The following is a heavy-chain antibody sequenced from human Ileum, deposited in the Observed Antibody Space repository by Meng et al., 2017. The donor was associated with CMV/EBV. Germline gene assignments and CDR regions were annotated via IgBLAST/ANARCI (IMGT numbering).Heavy chain of an antibody. Sequence: SGYTFSAYYRNWMRQVPGQGLEWMGWINPNNGGTKYARNFQGRVTMTRDTSITTVYMEVSRLTSDDTAVYYCAKSPGTSGSYWRPDHWGQGTLVTVSS. CDR2: INPNNGGT. CDR1: GYTFSAYY. CDR3: AKSPGTSGSYWRPDH. D-gene: IGHD1-26*01. J-gene: IGHJ5*02. V-gene: IGHV1-2*02.